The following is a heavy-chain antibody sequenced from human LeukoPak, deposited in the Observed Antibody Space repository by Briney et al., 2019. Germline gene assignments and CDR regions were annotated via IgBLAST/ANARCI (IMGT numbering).Heavy chain of an antibody. V-gene: IGHV3-33*01. D-gene: IGHD6-25*01. J-gene: IGHJ4*02. CDR1: GFTFSSYG. CDR2: IWYDGSNK. CDR3: ARDVDQGIAAN. Sequence: PGGSLRLSCAASGFTFSSYGMHWVRQAPGKGLEWVAVIWYDGSNKYYADSVKGRFTISRDNSKNTLYLQMSSLRAEDTAVYYCARDVDQGIAANWGQGTLVTVSS.